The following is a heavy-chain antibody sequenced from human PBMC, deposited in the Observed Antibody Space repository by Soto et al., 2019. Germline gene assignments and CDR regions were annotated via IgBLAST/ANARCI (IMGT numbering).Heavy chain of an antibody. D-gene: IGHD3-22*01. V-gene: IGHV3-53*01. CDR2: FYGGGRQ. J-gene: IGHJ3*02. CDR1: GFTVGNNY. Sequence: GGSLRLSCAASGFTVGNNYMTWVRQAPGKGLEWVSVFYGGGRQYYADSVKGRFSVSRDNSKNTVYLHMNNLRAEDTAVYYCARGHYYYDGRGLQNGAFDIWGQGTMVTVSS. CDR3: ARGHYYYDGRGLQNGAFDI.